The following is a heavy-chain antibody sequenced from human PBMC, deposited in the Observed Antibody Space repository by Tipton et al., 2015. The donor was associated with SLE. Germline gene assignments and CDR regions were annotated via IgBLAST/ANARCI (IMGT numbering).Heavy chain of an antibody. CDR2: IYTSGST. CDR1: GDSVRTNY. CDR3: ARLHGYSYGLNWFDP. V-gene: IGHV4-4*07. J-gene: IGHJ5*02. Sequence: TLSLTCSVSGDSVRTNYWNWIRQPAGKGLEWIGRIYTSGSTDYNPSLKSRVTMSVDPSKNQFSLRLTSVIAADTAVYYCARLHGYSYGLNWFDPWGQGTLISVSS. D-gene: IGHD5-18*01.